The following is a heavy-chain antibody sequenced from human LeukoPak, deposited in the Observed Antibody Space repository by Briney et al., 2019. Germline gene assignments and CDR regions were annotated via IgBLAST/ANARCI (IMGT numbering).Heavy chain of an antibody. J-gene: IGHJ4*02. CDR3: ARDDGYFDY. CDR2: IYYSGST. Sequence: SETLSLTCTVSGGSISSYYWSWIRQPPGKGLEWIGYIYYSGSTNYNPSLKSRVTISVDTSKNQFSLKLSSVTAADTAVYYCARDDGYFDYWGQGTLVTVSS. CDR1: GGSISSYY. V-gene: IGHV4-59*12.